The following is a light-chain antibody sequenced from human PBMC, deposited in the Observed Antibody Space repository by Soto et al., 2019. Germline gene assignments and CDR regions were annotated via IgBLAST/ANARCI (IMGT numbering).Light chain of an antibody. CDR2: GVS. CDR3: QQYASAPLT. CDR1: QSVSSN. Sequence: EILMTQSPATLSVSPGERATLSCRASQSVSSNLAWYQQRPGQAPRLLIYGVSTRATAIPARFSGSGSGTEFTLTISSLQSEDFAVYYCQQYASAPLTFGGGTKVDIK. V-gene: IGKV3-15*01. J-gene: IGKJ4*01.